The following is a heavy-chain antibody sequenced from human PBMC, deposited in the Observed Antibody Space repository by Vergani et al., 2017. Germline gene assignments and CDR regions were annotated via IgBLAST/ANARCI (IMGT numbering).Heavy chain of an antibody. CDR3: ARALYCSSTSCYPEIYYMDV. CDR1: GGSISSYY. V-gene: IGHV4-4*07. Sequence: QVQLQESGPGLVKPSETLSLTCTVSGGSISSYYWSWIRQPAGKGLEWIGHIYTSGSTNYNPSLKSRVTMSVDTSKNQFSLKLSSVTAADTAVYYCARALYCSSTSCYPEIYYMDVWGKGTTVTVSS. D-gene: IGHD2-2*01. CDR2: IYTSGST. J-gene: IGHJ6*03.